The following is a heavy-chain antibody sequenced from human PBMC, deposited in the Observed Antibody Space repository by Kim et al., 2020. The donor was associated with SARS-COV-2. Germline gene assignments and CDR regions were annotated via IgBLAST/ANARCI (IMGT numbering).Heavy chain of an antibody. Sequence: KLQGRVTIAADKSTSTAYMELSSLRSEDTAVYYCARREDFGSGSYRWFDPWGQGTLITVSS. J-gene: IGHJ5*02. D-gene: IGHD3-10*01. CDR3: ARREDFGSGSYRWFDP. V-gene: IGHV1-69*02.